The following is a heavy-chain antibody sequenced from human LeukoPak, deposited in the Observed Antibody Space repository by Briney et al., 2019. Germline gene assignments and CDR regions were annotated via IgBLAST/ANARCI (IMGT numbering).Heavy chain of an antibody. D-gene: IGHD6-13*01. Sequence: PGGSLRLSCAASGFTFGSYGMHWVRQAPGKGLEWVAFIRYDGSIKYYADSVKGRFTISRDNSKNTLYVQMNSLRSEDTAVYYCAKVDSSSWGISDSWGQGTLVTVSS. CDR2: IRYDGSIK. J-gene: IGHJ4*02. CDR3: AKVDSSSWGISDS. CDR1: GFTFGSYG. V-gene: IGHV3-30*02.